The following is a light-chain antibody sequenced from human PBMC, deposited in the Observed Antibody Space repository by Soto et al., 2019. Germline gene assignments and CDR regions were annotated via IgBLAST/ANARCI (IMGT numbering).Light chain of an antibody. CDR2: SAS. V-gene: IGKV1-17*01. J-gene: IGKJ2*01. CDR3: LQHSDYPFT. CDR1: QGIRDA. Sequence: DIQMTQSPSSLSASVGDRVTITCRASQGIRDALGWYQQKPGKVPKRLIYSASSLQNGVPSRFSGSGSETVFTLTISSLQPEDFATYFCLQHSDYPFTFGHGTRLEI.